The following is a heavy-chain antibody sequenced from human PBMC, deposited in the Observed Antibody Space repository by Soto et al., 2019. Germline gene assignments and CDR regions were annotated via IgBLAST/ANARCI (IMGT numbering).Heavy chain of an antibody. J-gene: IGHJ1*01. CDR1: GFTFDDYA. D-gene: IGHD6-13*01. CDR2: ISWNSGSI. CDR3: AKGLYRSSLYWPAQH. Sequence: EVQLVESGGGLVQPGRSLRLSCAASGFTFDDYAMHWVRQAPGKGLEWVSGISWNSGSIGYADSVKGRFTISRDNAKNSLYLLMNRLRAEHTALFYCAKGLYRSSLYWPAQHWGQGTLVPVSS. V-gene: IGHV3-9*01.